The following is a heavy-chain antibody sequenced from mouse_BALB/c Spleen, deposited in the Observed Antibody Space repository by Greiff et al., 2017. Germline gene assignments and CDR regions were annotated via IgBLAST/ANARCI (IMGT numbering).Heavy chain of an antibody. J-gene: IGHJ4*01. CDR3: AKLGYAMDY. D-gene: IGHD4-1*01. Sequence: EVQRVESGGGLVQPGGSLKLSCAASGFTFSSYGMSWVRQTPDKRLELVATINSNGGSTYYPDSVKGRFTISRDNAKNTLYLQMSSLKSEDTAMYYCAKLGYAMDYWGQGTSVTVSS. V-gene: IGHV5-6-3*01. CDR2: INSNGGST. CDR1: GFTFSSYG.